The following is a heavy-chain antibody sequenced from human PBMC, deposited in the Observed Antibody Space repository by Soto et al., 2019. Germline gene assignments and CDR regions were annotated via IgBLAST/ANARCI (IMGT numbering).Heavy chain of an antibody. D-gene: IGHD3-22*01. CDR2: IYYSGST. CDR3: ARYYYDSSFWFDP. V-gene: IGHV4-39*01. CDR1: GGSISSSSYY. J-gene: IGHJ5*02. Sequence: SETLSLTCTVSGGSISSSSYYWGWIRQPPGKGLEWIGNIYYSGSTYYNPSLKSRVTISVDTSKNQFSLKLSSVTAADTAVYYCARYYYDSSFWFDPWGQGTLVTVS.